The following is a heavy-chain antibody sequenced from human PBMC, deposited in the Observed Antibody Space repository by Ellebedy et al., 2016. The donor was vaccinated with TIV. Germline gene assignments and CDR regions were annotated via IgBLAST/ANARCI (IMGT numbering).Heavy chain of an antibody. V-gene: IGHV1-8*01. Sequence: AASVKVSCKASGYTFTSYDINWVRQATGQGLEWMGWMNPSSGSTGYAQKFQGRVTMTRNTSTSTAYMELSSLRSQDTAVYYCARGLAVTTNGVDYWGQGTLVTVSS. CDR1: GYTFTSYD. J-gene: IGHJ4*02. CDR3: ARGLAVTTNGVDY. CDR2: MNPSSGST. D-gene: IGHD4-17*01.